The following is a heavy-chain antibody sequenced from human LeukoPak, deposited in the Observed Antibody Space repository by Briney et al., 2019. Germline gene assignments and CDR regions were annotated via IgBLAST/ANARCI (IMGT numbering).Heavy chain of an antibody. J-gene: IGHJ4*02. V-gene: IGHV3-9*01. CDR3: VSFYEAY. Sequence: GGSLRLSCAASGFTFDDYAMHWVRQAPGKGLEWVSGISWNSGSIGYADSVKGRFTISRDNAKNSLYLQMNSLRAEDTAVYYCVSFYEAYWGRGTLVTVSS. D-gene: IGHD2/OR15-2a*01. CDR1: GFTFDDYA. CDR2: ISWNSGSI.